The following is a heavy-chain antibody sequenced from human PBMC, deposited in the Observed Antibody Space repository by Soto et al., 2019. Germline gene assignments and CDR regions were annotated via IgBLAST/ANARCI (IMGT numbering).Heavy chain of an antibody. CDR3: VRSQGRSTSLEIYYYYYEGTDV. J-gene: IGHJ6*02. CDR1: GGTYSSYA. D-gene: IGHD2-2*01. CDR2: IIPISGTA. Sequence: QVQLVQSGAEVKKPGSSVKVSCKCSGGTYSSYAISWVRQAPGQGLDWMGGIIPISGTANYAQKFQGRVTITADEYTSTAYMELSSLRPEATAVYYCVRSQGRSTSLEIYYYYYEGTDVWCPGTRVSVSS. V-gene: IGHV1-69*01.